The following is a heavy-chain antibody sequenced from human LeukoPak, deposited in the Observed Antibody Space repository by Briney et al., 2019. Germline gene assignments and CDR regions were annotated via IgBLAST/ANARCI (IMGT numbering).Heavy chain of an antibody. V-gene: IGHV3-9*01. J-gene: IGHJ6*02. CDR3: AKGVSIAAAAHYYYYGMDV. CDR1: GFTFDDYA. D-gene: IGHD6-13*01. Sequence: GGSLRLSCAASGFTFDDYAMHWVRQAPGKGLEWVSGISWNSGSIGYADSVKGRFTISRDNAKNSLYLQMNSLRAEDTASYYCAKGVSIAAAAHYYYYGMDVWGQGTTVTVSS. CDR2: ISWNSGSI.